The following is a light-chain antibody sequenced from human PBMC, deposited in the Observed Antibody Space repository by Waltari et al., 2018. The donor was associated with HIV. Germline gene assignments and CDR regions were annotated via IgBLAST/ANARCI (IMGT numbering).Light chain of an antibody. CDR3: ATWDDSLSGWV. J-gene: IGLJ3*02. CDR2: RNN. CDR1: SSNLGTTY. V-gene: IGLV1-47*01. Sequence: SVLTQLPSAYGTPGQGVTIPCSGSSSNLGTTYVCWYQQVPGTTPKLLIYRNNQRPSGVPDRFSGSKSGASASLAISGLRSEDEADYYCATWDDSLSGWVFGGGTKLTVL.